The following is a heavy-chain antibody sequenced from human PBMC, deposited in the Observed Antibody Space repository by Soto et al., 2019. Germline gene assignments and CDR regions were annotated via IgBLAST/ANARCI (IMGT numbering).Heavy chain of an antibody. Sequence: GGSLRLSCAASGFTFSSYAMSWVRQAPGKGLEWVSAISGSGGSTYYADSVKGRFTISGDNSKNTLYLQMNSLRAEDTAVYYCAKDISYSNYYFDYWGQGTLVTVSS. CDR3: AKDISYSNYYFDY. CDR1: GFTFSSYA. D-gene: IGHD4-4*01. CDR2: ISGSGGST. J-gene: IGHJ4*02. V-gene: IGHV3-23*01.